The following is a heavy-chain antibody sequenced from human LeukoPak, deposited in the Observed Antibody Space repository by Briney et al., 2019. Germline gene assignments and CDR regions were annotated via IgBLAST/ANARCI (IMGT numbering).Heavy chain of an antibody. J-gene: IGHJ4*02. CDR2: IYYSGST. D-gene: IGHD6-19*01. CDR3: ARAVSGRFDY. V-gene: IGHV4-39*01. CDR1: GGSISSSSYY. Sequence: SETLSLTCTVSGGSISSSSYYWGWIRQPPGKGLEWIGSIYYSGSTYYNPSLKSRVTISVDTSKNQFSLKLSSVTAADTAVYYCARAVSGRFDYWGQGTLVTVSS.